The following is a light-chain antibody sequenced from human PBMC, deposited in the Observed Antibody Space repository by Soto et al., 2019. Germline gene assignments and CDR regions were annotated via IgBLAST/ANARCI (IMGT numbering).Light chain of an antibody. CDR3: HQYYSSIT. J-gene: IGKJ4*01. CDR2: ASS. CDR1: QDVDINF. Sequence: TQSPGTLSLSPGEGATLACRASQDVDINFLAWYQQRPGQAPRLLIYASSRRATGIPDRFSGSGSGTDFTLTISRVGPEDIAVYFCHQYYSSITFGGGTKVEVK. V-gene: IGKV3-20*01.